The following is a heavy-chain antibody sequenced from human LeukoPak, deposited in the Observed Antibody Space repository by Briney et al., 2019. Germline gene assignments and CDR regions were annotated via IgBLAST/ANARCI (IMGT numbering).Heavy chain of an antibody. Sequence: GGSLRLSCAASGFTFSSYSMNWVRQAPGEGLEWVSSISSSSSYIYYADSVKGRFTISRDNAKNSLYLQMNSLRAEDTAVYYCAREDTAMVLDYWGQGTLVTVSS. J-gene: IGHJ4*02. CDR3: AREDTAMVLDY. CDR1: GFTFSSYS. D-gene: IGHD5-18*01. CDR2: ISSSSSYI. V-gene: IGHV3-21*01.